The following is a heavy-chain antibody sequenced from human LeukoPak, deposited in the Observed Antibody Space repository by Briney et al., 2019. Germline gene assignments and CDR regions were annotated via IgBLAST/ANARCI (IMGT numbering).Heavy chain of an antibody. CDR2: MSPKSGNT. J-gene: IGHJ4*02. CDR1: GYTFTSYD. D-gene: IGHD7-27*01. Sequence: ASVKVSCTASGYTFTSYDINWVRQATGHGFEWMGWMSPKSGNTGYAQNFQGRVTMTRDTSISTAYMELSSLRSEDTAVYCCVGGAPNWGFDYWGQGTLVTVSS. V-gene: IGHV1-8*01. CDR3: VGGAPNWGFDY.